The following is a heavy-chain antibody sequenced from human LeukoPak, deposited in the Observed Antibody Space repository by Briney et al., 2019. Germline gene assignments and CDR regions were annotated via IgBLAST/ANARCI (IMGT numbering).Heavy chain of an antibody. Sequence: SETLSLTCTVSGGSISSSSYYWGWIRQPPGKGLEWIGSVYYSGSTHYNPSLKSQVTISVDTSKNHFSLRLSSVTAADTAVYYCARQSIAARGYYYYMDVWGKGTTVTVSS. CDR1: GGSISSSSYY. V-gene: IGHV4-39*01. CDR2: VYYSGST. J-gene: IGHJ6*03. D-gene: IGHD6-6*01. CDR3: ARQSIAARGYYYYMDV.